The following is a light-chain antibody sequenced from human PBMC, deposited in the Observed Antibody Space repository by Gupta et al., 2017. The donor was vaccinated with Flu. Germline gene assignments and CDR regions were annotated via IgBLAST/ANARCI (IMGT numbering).Light chain of an antibody. Sequence: DIQMTQSPSTLSASLGDRVTITCRASQSISDWLTWYQQKPGTAPKLLIYKASTLESGVPSRFSGSGSGTXFTLTIXNRQPDDFATYSCQQENYSPWTFGXGTKVEIK. CDR3: QQENYSPWT. J-gene: IGKJ1*01. V-gene: IGKV1-5*03. CDR2: KAS. CDR1: QSISDW.